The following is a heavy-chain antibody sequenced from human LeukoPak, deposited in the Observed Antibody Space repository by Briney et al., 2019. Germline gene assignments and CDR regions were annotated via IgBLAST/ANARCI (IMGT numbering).Heavy chain of an antibody. Sequence: PSETLSLTCTVSGESISGFYWTWIRQPPGKGLEWIGYIYYSGSTNYNPSLKSRVTISVDTSKNQFSLKLSSVTAPDTAVYYCARGVVIAPQTFDYWGQGTLVTVSS. CDR2: IYYSGST. CDR1: GESISGFY. CDR3: ARGVVIAPQTFDY. D-gene: IGHD2-21*01. J-gene: IGHJ4*01. V-gene: IGHV4-59*01.